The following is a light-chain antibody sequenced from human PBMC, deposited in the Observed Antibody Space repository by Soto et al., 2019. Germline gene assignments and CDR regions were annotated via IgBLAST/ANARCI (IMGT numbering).Light chain of an antibody. V-gene: IGKV3-20*01. Sequence: EIVLTQSPGTLSLSPGERATLSCRASQSVSSSSLAWYQQKPGQAPRLLIYGASSRAAGISDRLSGSGSGTDFSLTITRLEPEDFAVYYCLQYDNSSLYTFGQGTKLEIK. CDR3: LQYDNSSLYT. J-gene: IGKJ2*01. CDR2: GAS. CDR1: QSVSSSS.